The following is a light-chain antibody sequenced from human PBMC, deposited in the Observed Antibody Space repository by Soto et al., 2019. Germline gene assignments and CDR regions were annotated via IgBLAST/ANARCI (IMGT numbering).Light chain of an antibody. CDR1: QSLLYSNGYNY. J-gene: IGKJ1*01. V-gene: IGKV2-28*01. CDR3: MQSLQTPWT. CDR2: LGS. Sequence: DIVMTQSPLSLPVTPGEPASISCRSSQSLLYSNGYNYLDWYLQKPGQSPQLLISLGSDRASGVPDRFCGSGSGTDFTLKISRVEAEDVGLYYCMQSLQTPWTFGQGTTVEIK.